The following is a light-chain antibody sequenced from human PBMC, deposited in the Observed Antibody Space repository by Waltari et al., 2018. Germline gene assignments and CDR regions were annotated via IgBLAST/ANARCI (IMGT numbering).Light chain of an antibody. CDR2: EDA. J-gene: IGLJ2*01. V-gene: IGLV3-1*01. Sequence: SYELTQPPSVSVSPGQTASIPCSGDGLGNKYVSWFQQRPGQSPVLVIYEDAKRPSGLPARISGSNSENMATLTISGTQATDEADYYCQAWDPTSHVTFGGGTKLTVL. CDR3: QAWDPTSHVT. CDR1: GLGNKY.